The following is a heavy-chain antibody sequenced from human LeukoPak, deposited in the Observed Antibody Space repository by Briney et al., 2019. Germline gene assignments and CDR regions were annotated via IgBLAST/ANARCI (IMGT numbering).Heavy chain of an antibody. V-gene: IGHV3-48*02. CDR2: ISSSSSI. Sequence: GGSLRLSCAASGFTFSSYSMNWVRQAPGKGLEWVSYISSSSSIYYADSVRGRFTISRDNAKNSLYLQMNSLRDEDTAVYYCARGPSTGLDYWGQGTLVTVSS. J-gene: IGHJ4*02. CDR1: GFTFSSYS. CDR3: ARGPSTGLDY. D-gene: IGHD2-8*02.